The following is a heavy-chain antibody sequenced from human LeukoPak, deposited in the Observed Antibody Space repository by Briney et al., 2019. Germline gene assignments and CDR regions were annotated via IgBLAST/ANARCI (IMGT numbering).Heavy chain of an antibody. CDR2: ISYDGSNK. CDR1: GFTFSSYG. V-gene: IGHV3-30*18. D-gene: IGHD5-18*01. J-gene: IGHJ6*02. Sequence: GRSLRLSCAASGFTFSSYGMHWVRQAPGKGLEWVAVISYDGSNKYYADSVKGRFTISRDNSKNTLYLQMNSLRAEDTAVYYCAKEHSYGYKVGGYYYYYGMDVWGQGTTVTVSS. CDR3: AKEHSYGYKVGGYYYYYGMDV.